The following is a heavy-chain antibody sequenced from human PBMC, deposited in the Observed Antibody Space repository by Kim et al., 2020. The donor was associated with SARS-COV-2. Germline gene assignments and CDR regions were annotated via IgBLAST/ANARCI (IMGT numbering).Heavy chain of an antibody. J-gene: IGHJ6*02. D-gene: IGHD5-12*01. CDR1: GGSISSYY. V-gene: IGHV4-59*13. CDR2: IYYSGST. CDR3: ARSGYSGYDGDYYYGMDV. Sequence: SETLSLTCTVSGGSISSYYWSWIRQPPGKGLEWIGYIYYSGSTNYNPSLKSRVTISVDTSKNQFSLKLSSVTAADTAVYYCARSGYSGYDGDYYYGMDVWGQGTTVTVSS.